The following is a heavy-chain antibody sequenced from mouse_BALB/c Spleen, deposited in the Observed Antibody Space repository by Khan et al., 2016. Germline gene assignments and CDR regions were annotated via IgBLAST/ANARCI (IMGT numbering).Heavy chain of an antibody. CDR2: INPYNDGT. Sequence: VQLQQSGPELVKPGASVKMSCKASGYTFTSYVMHWVKQKPGQGLEWIGYINPYNDGTKYNEKFKGKATLTSDKSSSTAYMELSSLTSEDSAVYYCARDHYYGSSLYAMDYWGQGTSVTVSS. J-gene: IGHJ4*01. CDR1: GYTFTSYV. D-gene: IGHD1-1*01. V-gene: IGHV1S136*01. CDR3: ARDHYYGSSLYAMDY.